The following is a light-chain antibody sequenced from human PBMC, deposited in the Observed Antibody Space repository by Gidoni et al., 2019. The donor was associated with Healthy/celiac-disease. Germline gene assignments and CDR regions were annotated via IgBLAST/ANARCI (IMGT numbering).Light chain of an antibody. Sequence: DIQLPQSPSFPSASVGDRVTITCRASQGISSYLAWYQQKPGKAPKLLIYAASTLQSGVPSRFSGSGPGTEFTLTISSLQPEDFATYYCQQLNSYPPTFGGGTKVEIK. CDR1: QGISSY. V-gene: IGKV1-9*01. J-gene: IGKJ4*01. CDR3: QQLNSYPPT. CDR2: AAS.